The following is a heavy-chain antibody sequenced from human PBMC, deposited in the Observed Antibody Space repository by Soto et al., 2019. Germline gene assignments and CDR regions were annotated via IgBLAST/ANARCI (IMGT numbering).Heavy chain of an antibody. CDR3: VRGGFLSHDHVIIAPATLGVDP. CDR2: MNPNRTNT. Sequence: QVQLMQSGAEVKKPVASVKVSCKASGYTFTTYDINWVRQAPGQGLEWMGWMNPNRTNTGYAEKFQGQVTMTRDTSISTAYMELSSLRYDDTAVYYCVRGGFLSHDHVIIAPATLGVDPWGQGTLVTVSS. D-gene: IGHD2-2*01. J-gene: IGHJ5*02. V-gene: IGHV1-8*01. CDR1: GYTFTTYD.